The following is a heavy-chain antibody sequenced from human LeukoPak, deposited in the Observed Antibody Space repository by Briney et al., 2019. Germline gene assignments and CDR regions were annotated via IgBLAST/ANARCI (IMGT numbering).Heavy chain of an antibody. CDR1: GVTFSTFW. CDR3: AREWDRSGWLNQ. Sequence: GGSLRLSCAASGVTFSTFWMRWVRHAPGKGLVWVSRINSDGRSTFYTDSVKGPFTISSDRDTNTLYLEMNSLRDEDTAVYYCAREWDRSGWLNQWGQGALVGVSS. J-gene: IGHJ4*02. CDR2: INSDGRST. V-gene: IGHV3-74*01. D-gene: IGHD6-19*01.